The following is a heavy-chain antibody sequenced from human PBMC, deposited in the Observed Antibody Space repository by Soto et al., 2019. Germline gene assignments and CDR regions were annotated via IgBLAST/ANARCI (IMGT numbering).Heavy chain of an antibody. J-gene: IGHJ6*03. V-gene: IGHV3-15*01. CDR1: GFTFSNAW. Sequence: EVQLVESGGGLVKPGGSLRLSCAASGFTFSNAWMSWVRQAPGKGLEWVGRIKSKTDGGTTDYAAPVKGRFTISRDDSKNTLYLQMNSLKTEDTAVYYCTVRLYYYYIDVWGKGTTVTVSS. CDR3: TVRLYYYYIDV. CDR2: IKSKTDGGTT.